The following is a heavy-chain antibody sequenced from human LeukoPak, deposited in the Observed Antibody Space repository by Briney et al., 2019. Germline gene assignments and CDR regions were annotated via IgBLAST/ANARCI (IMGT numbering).Heavy chain of an antibody. Sequence: SGPTLVKPTQTLTLTCTFSGFSLSTSGVGVGWIRQPPGKALEWLALIYWNDDKRYSPSLKSRLTITKDTSKNQVVLTMTNMDPVDTATYYCAHIRLPEHGTRTPNWFDPWGQGTLVTVSS. D-gene: IGHD3/OR15-3a*01. CDR2: IYWNDDK. CDR3: AHIRLPEHGTRTPNWFDP. J-gene: IGHJ5*02. V-gene: IGHV2-5*01. CDR1: GFSLSTSGVG.